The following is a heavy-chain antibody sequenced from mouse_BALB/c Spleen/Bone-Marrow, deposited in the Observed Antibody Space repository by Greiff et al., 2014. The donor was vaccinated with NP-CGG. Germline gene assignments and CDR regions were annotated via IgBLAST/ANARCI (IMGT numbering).Heavy chain of an antibody. CDR3: ARPPYYGNYVDY. J-gene: IGHJ2*01. Sequence: VQLKESGPELVKPGASVKMSCKASGYTFTDYYMDWVKQSHGESFEWIGRVNPYNGGTSYNQKFKGKATLTVDKSSSTAYMELNSLTPEDSAVYYCARPPYYGNYVDYWGQGTTLTVSS. D-gene: IGHD2-10*01. CDR2: VNPYNGGT. CDR1: GYTFTDYY. V-gene: IGHV1-19*01.